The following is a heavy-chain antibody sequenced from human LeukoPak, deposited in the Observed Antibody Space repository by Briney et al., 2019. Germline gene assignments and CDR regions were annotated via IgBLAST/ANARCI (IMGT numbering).Heavy chain of an antibody. CDR2: IIPIVGTT. CDR1: GGTFSSYA. J-gene: IGHJ4*02. CDR3: ARDGPLGYCSGGSCYSGY. V-gene: IGHV1-69*04. D-gene: IGHD2-15*01. Sequence: SVKLSCKASGGTFSSYAISWVRQAPGQGLEWMGRIIPIVGTTNYVQKFEGRVTITTDKSTSTAYLEMSSLRSEDTAVYYCARDGPLGYCSGGSCYSGYWGQGTLVTVSS.